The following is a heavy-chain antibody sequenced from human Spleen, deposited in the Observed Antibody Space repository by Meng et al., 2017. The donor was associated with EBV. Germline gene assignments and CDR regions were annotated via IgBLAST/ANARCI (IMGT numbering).Heavy chain of an antibody. CDR2: VHSDGSST. J-gene: IGHJ4*02. D-gene: IGHD6-13*01. CDR1: GFTFSQYW. Sequence: GQGVGAGGGLVQPGGSLRLSCAASGFTFSQYWMHWVRQAPGKGLVWVSRVHSDGSSTSYADSVKGRFTISRDNAKNTLYLQMNNLRAEDTAVYYCATGIRAAGDYWGQGTLVTVSS. V-gene: IGHV3-74*01. CDR3: ATGIRAAGDY.